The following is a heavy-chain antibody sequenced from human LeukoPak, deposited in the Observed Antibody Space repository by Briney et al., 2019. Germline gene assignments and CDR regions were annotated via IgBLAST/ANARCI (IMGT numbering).Heavy chain of an antibody. Sequence: SQTLSLTCTVSGGSISSGGYYWSWIRQPPGKGLEWIGYIYHSGSTYYNPSLKSRVTISVDRSKNQFSLKLSSVTAADTAVYYCARVLYCSSTSCRKGAFDIWGQGTMVTVSS. CDR2: IYHSGST. CDR3: ARVLYCSSTSCRKGAFDI. D-gene: IGHD2-2*01. CDR1: GGSISSGGYY. J-gene: IGHJ3*02. V-gene: IGHV4-30-2*01.